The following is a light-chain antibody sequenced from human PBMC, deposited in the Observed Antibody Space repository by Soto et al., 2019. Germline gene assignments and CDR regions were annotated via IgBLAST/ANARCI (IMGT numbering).Light chain of an antibody. CDR2: RAS. CDR1: QNIVNY. J-gene: IGKJ1*01. V-gene: IGKV1-39*01. Sequence: DIQMTQSPSSLSGSVGDRVTISCRASQNIVNYLHWYQRKPGTAPRLLISRASTVRSGVPPRFSGSGSGRDFTLTISSLRPEDIGTYFCRQTYSIPWTFGPGTRVEI. CDR3: RQTYSIPWT.